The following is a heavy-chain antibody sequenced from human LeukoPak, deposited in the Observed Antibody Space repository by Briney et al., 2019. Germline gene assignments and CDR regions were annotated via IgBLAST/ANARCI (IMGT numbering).Heavy chain of an antibody. D-gene: IGHD4-17*01. CDR1: GFTFSSYG. CDR3: ARDYGDYASDAFDI. J-gene: IGHJ3*02. CDR2: ISYDGSNK. Sequence: PGGSLRLSCAASGFTFSSYGMHWVRQAPGKGLEWVAVISYDGSNKYYADSVKGRFTISRDNAKNSLYLQMNSLRAEDTAVYYCARDYGDYASDAFDIWGQGTMVTVSS. V-gene: IGHV3-30*03.